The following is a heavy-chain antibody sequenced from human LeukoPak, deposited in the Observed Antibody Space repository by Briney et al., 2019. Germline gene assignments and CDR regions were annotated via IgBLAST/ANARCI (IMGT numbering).Heavy chain of an antibody. CDR2: IYYSGST. J-gene: IGHJ4*02. V-gene: IGHV4-59*08. Sequence: PSETLSLTCTVSGGSISSYYWSWIRQPPGKGLEWIGYIYYSGSTNYNPSLKSRVTISVDTSKNQFSLKLSSVTAADTAVYYCARRADYGGNMDYWGQGTLVTVSS. CDR3: ARRADYGGNMDY. CDR1: GGSISSYY. D-gene: IGHD4-23*01.